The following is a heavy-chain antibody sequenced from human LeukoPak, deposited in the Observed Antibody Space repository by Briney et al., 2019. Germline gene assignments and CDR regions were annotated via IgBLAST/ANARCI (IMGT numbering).Heavy chain of an antibody. CDR1: GFTFSSYW. CDR2: INSDGSSI. CDR3: ARDMSATWYSLEY. J-gene: IGHJ4*02. D-gene: IGHD2-21*02. V-gene: IGHV3-74*01. Sequence: GGSLRLSCAASGFTFSSYWMHWVRQAPGKGLEWVSRINSDGSSISYADSVKGRFTISRDNAKNTLYLQMNSLRAEDTAVYYCARDMSATWYSLEYWGQGTLVTVS.